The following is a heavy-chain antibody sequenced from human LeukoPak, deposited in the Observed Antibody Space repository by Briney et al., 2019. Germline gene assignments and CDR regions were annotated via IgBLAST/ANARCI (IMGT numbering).Heavy chain of an antibody. CDR1: GFTFSNYW. CDR3: AREEEGDAFDI. J-gene: IGHJ3*02. V-gene: IGHV3-74*01. Sequence: PGGSLRLSCAASGFTFSNYWLHWVRQAPGKGLVWVSRISTDGRRTSYADSVKGRFTISRDNAKNALFLQMNSLRVEDTAVYYCAREEEGDAFDIWGQGTMVTVSS. CDR2: ISTDGRRT.